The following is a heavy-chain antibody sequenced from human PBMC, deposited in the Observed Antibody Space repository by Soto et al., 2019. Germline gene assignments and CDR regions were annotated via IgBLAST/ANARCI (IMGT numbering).Heavy chain of an antibody. J-gene: IGHJ5*02. CDR2: IYPGDSDT. V-gene: IGHV5-51*01. CDR1: GYAFTSYW. D-gene: IGHD2-2*01. Sequence: GHSLRISCTGSGYAFTSYWIAWVRQMPGKGLEWMGIIYPGDSDTRYSPTFQGQVTISADKSITTAYLQWSSLKASDTAMYYCARGYCTTTICDPWFDPWGQGTLVTVSS. CDR3: ARGYCTTTICDPWFDP.